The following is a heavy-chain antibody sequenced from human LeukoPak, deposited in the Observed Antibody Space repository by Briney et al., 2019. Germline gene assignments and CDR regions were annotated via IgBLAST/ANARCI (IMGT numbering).Heavy chain of an antibody. Sequence: SQTLSLTCTVSGGSICSGSYYWSWIRQPAGKGLEWIGRIYTSGSTNYNPSLKSRVTISVDTSKNQFSLKLSPVTAADTAVYYCARRSRDGYSSFDYWGQGTLVTVSS. D-gene: IGHD5-24*01. V-gene: IGHV4-61*02. J-gene: IGHJ4*02. CDR1: GGSICSGSYY. CDR2: IYTSGST. CDR3: ARRSRDGYSSFDY.